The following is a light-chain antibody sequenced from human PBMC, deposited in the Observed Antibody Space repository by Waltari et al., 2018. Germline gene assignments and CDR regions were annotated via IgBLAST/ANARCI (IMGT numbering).Light chain of an antibody. CDR1: NIEGKT. V-gene: IGLV3-21*04. CDR2: YAT. Sequence: SYVLTQPASVSVAPGRTATITCEGNNIEGKTVPWYQKKSGQAPVLVIGYATDLPSGIPGRLPGSNAGKTATLTINRVEAGDEADYYCQVWHTTSERRLGVFGGGTKLTVL. CDR3: QVWHTTSERRLGV. J-gene: IGLJ3*02.